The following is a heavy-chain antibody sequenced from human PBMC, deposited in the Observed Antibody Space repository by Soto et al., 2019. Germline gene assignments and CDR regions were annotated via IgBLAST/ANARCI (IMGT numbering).Heavy chain of an antibody. J-gene: IGHJ5*02. CDR3: AKDRFGSSWFDP. Sequence: QVQLVESGGGVVQPGRSLRLSCAASGFTFSSYGMHWVRQAPGKGLEWVAVISYDGSNKYYADSVKGRFTISRDNSKNTLYLRMNSLRAEDTAVYYCAKDRFGSSWFDPWGQGTLVTVSS. CDR1: GFTFSSYG. CDR2: ISYDGSNK. D-gene: IGHD3-10*01. V-gene: IGHV3-30*18.